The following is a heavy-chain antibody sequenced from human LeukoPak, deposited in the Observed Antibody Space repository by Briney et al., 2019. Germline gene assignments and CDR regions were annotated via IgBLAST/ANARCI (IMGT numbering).Heavy chain of an antibody. Sequence: GGSLRLSCAASGFTFSSYGMHWGRQAPGKGLEWVAVISYDGSNKYYADSVKGRFTISRDNSKNTLYLQMNSLRAEDTAVYYCAKEEQYSYAIWGQGTLATVSS. CDR3: AKEEQYSYAI. CDR1: GFTFSSYG. D-gene: IGHD5-18*01. V-gene: IGHV3-30*18. CDR2: ISYDGSNK. J-gene: IGHJ4*02.